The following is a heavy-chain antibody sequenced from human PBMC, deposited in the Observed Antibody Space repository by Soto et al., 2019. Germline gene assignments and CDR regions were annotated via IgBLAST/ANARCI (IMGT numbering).Heavy chain of an antibody. Sequence: GESLKISCKTSGYSFTSYWIGWVRQMPGKGMEWMGNIYPYDSDTRYSPSFQGQVTISADTSITTAYLQWSGLRASDTAMYFCARHLVGSTRGNFDYWGQGTLVTVAS. CDR1: GYSFTSYW. CDR3: ARHLVGSTRGNFDY. D-gene: IGHD2-2*01. CDR2: IYPYDSDT. V-gene: IGHV5-51*01. J-gene: IGHJ4*01.